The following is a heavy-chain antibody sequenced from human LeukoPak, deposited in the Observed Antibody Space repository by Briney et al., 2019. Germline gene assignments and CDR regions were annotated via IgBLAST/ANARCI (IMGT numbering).Heavy chain of an antibody. CDR2: IYYSGST. Sequence: SETLSLTCSVSGGSVSSGSYYWSWIRQPPGKGLEWIGYIYYSGSTNYNPSLKSRVTISVDTSKNQFSLKLSSVTAADTAVYYCARLPFYSASYFDYWGQGTLVTVSS. V-gene: IGHV4-61*01. CDR1: GGSVSSGSYY. D-gene: IGHD2-21*01. J-gene: IGHJ4*02. CDR3: ARLPFYSASYFDY.